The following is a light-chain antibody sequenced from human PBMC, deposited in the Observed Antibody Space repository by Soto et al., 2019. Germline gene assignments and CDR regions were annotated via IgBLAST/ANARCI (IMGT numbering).Light chain of an antibody. CDR2: EVS. Sequence: QSALTQPPSVSGSPGQSVTISCTGTSSDIGYHNRVSWYQQPPGTAPNLMIYEVSTRYSGVPDRFSGSKSGNTASLTISGLQAEDEADYYCSSFASSATLVFGGGTKLTVL. J-gene: IGLJ3*02. CDR1: SSDIGYHNR. V-gene: IGLV2-18*02. CDR3: SSFASSATLV.